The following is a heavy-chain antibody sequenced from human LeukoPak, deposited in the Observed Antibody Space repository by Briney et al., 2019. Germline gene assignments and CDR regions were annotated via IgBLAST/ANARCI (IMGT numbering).Heavy chain of an antibody. D-gene: IGHD2-2*02. CDR3: ARPDCSSTSCYTPFDY. V-gene: IGHV1-46*01. CDR2: INPSGGST. Sequence: ASVKVSCKASGYTFTSYYMHWVRQAPGQGLEWMGIINPSGGSTSYAQKFQGRVTMTRDTSTSTVYMELSSLRSEDTAVYYCARPDCSSTSCYTPFDYWGQGTLVTVPS. CDR1: GYTFTSYY. J-gene: IGHJ4*02.